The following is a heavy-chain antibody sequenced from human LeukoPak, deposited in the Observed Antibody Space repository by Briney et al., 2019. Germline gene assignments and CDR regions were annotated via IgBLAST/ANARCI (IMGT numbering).Heavy chain of an antibody. CDR3: ASPQKGNIANPIDY. J-gene: IGHJ4*02. CDR2: ISSSSSTI. D-gene: IGHD6-13*01. CDR1: GFTFSSYA. V-gene: IGHV3-48*01. Sequence: GGSPRLSCAASGFTFSSYAMSWVRQAPGKGLEWVSYISSSSSTIYYADSVKGRFTISRDNAKNSLYLQMNSLRAEDTAVYYCASPQKGNIANPIDYWGQGTLVTVSS.